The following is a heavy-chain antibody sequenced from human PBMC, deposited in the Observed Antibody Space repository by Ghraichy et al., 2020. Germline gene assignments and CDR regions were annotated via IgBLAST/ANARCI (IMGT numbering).Heavy chain of an antibody. D-gene: IGHD3-10*01. CDR2: INWNSDRT. J-gene: IGHJ4*02. CDR3: ATAGGAD. CDR1: GFTFDDYG. V-gene: IGHV3-20*04. Sequence: GESLNISCAASGFTFDDYGMIWVRQIPGKGLEWVSGINWNSDRTGYGGCVRGRFTISRDNAKQSLYLQMTNLRAEDTALYYCATAGGADWGQGTLVTVSS.